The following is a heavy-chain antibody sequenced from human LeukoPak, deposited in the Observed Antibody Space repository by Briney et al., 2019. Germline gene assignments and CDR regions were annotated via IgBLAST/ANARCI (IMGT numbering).Heavy chain of an antibody. CDR2: TYYRSKWYN. CDR1: GDSVSSNSAA. CDR3: ARDLQYYDFWSGYYLPAFDI. J-gene: IGHJ3*02. D-gene: IGHD3-3*01. V-gene: IGHV6-1*01. Sequence: SQTLSLTCAISGDSVSSNSAAWNWIRQSPSRGLEWLGRTYYRSKWYNDYAVSVKSRITINPDTSKNQFSLQLNSVTPEDTAVYYCARDLQYYDFWSGYYLPAFDIWGQGTMVTVSS.